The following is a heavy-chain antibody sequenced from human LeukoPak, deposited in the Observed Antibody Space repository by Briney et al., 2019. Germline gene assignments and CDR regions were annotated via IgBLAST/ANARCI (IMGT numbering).Heavy chain of an antibody. CDR1: GFTFSSYA. CDR2: ISGSGGSR. CDR3: AKDGIAVAATTFDY. Sequence: GGSLRPSCAASGFTFSSYAMSWVRQAPGKGLEWVSAISGSGGSRYYADSVKGRFTISRDNSKNTLYLQMNSLRAEDTAVYYCAKDGIAVAATTFDYWGQGTLVTVSS. V-gene: IGHV3-23*01. J-gene: IGHJ4*02. D-gene: IGHD6-19*01.